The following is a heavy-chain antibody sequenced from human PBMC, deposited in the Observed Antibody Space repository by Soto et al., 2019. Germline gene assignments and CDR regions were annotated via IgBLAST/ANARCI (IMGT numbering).Heavy chain of an antibody. CDR1: GFIFSEYA. Sequence: QVQLVESGGGAVQPGTSLRLSCEASGFIFSEYAMHWVRQAPGKGLEWVTFIWYDGRNKYYEKSVRGRFTISRDNSKNLLFLQMGSLGPEVTAVYYGARARTPGFCSGGSCYALDYWGRGTLVTVSS. D-gene: IGHD2-15*01. J-gene: IGHJ4*02. CDR2: IWYDGRNK. V-gene: IGHV3-33*01. CDR3: ARARTPGFCSGGSCYALDY.